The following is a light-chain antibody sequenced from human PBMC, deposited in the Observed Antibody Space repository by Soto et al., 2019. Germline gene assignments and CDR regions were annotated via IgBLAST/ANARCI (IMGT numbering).Light chain of an antibody. J-gene: IGLJ3*02. CDR2: EVS. Sequence: QSALTQPPSASGSPGQSVTISCTGTSSDVGGYNYVSWYQQNPGKAPKLMIYEVSKRPSGVPDRFSGSKSGNTASLTVSGLQAEDEADYYYSSFAGSNNLRVFGGGTKLTVL. CDR1: SSDVGGYNY. CDR3: SSFAGSNNLRV. V-gene: IGLV2-8*01.